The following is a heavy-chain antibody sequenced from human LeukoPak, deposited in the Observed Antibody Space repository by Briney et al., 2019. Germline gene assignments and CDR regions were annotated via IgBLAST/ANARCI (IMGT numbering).Heavy chain of an antibody. CDR3: ARVDTAMVIYYYGMDV. Sequence: GASVKVSCKASGYTFTGYYMHWVRQAPGQGLEWMGWINPNSGGTNYAQKFQGRVTMTRDTSISTAYMELSRLRSDDTAVYYCARVDTAMVIYYYGMDVWGQGTTVTVSS. CDR1: GYTFTGYY. D-gene: IGHD5-18*01. CDR2: INPNSGGT. J-gene: IGHJ6*02. V-gene: IGHV1-2*02.